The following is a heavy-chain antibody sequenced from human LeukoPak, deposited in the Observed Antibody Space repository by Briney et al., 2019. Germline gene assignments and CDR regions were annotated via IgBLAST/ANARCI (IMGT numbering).Heavy chain of an antibody. V-gene: IGHV4-4*07. Sequence: SETLSLICSVSGGSINSYYWNWIRQPAGKGLEWIGRIYTSGSTNYNPSLKSRVTMSVDTSKNQFSLKLSSVTAADTAVYYCARDHRNPVFGAFDIWGQGTMVTVSS. CDR2: IYTSGST. J-gene: IGHJ3*02. D-gene: IGHD3-10*01. CDR1: GGSINSYY. CDR3: ARDHRNPVFGAFDI.